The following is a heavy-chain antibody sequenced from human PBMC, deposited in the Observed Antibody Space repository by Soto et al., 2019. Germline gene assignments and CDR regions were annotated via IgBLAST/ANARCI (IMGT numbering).Heavy chain of an antibody. CDR1: SGPTSSHN. Sequence: QVQLQQSGPGLVKPSETLSLTCSVSSGPTSSHNWGWIRQTPGRGLEWIGYVYSTGGTSYNPSLNRRVTISADTSTNHISLTLTSVTAADTAVYYCVGQGIGNLPGLVDVWGQGTTVRVSS. D-gene: IGHD1-1*01. J-gene: IGHJ6*02. CDR2: VYSTGGT. V-gene: IGHV4-59*08. CDR3: VGQGIGNLPGLVDV.